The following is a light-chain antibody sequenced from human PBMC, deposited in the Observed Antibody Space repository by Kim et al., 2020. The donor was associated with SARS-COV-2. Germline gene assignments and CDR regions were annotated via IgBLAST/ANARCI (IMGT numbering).Light chain of an antibody. V-gene: IGKV1-17*01. CDR2: GAS. CDR1: QDIRND. J-gene: IGKJ1*01. Sequence: SVGDRVTITCRASQDIRNDLGWYQQNPGRAPKRLIYGASSLQSGVPSRFSGRGSGTQFTLTISSLQPDDVATYYCQQYNADSPRTFGQGTKVDIK. CDR3: QQYNADSPRT.